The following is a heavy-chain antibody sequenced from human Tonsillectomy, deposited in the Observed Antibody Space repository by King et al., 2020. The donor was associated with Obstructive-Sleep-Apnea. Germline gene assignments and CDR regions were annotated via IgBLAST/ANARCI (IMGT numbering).Heavy chain of an antibody. CDR3: ARVGRYGDYFDY. Sequence: VQLVESGAEVKKPGASVKVSCKASGYTFTSYDVNWVRQATGQGLEWMGWMNPNSGNTGYEQKFQGRVTMTGNTSISTAYMELSSLRSEDTAVYYCARVGRYGDYFDYWGQGTLVTVSS. J-gene: IGHJ4*02. V-gene: IGHV1-8*01. CDR1: GYTFTSYD. D-gene: IGHD4-17*01. CDR2: MNPNSGNT.